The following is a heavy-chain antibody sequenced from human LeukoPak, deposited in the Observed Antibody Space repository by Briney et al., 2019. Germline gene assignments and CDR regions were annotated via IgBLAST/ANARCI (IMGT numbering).Heavy chain of an antibody. CDR2: IKEDGSEK. J-gene: IGHJ4*02. CDR3: ARDRTYNYDSSGYYLD. Sequence: GGSLRLSCAASGFSFSNYWMSWVSQAPGKGLEWVANIKEDGSEKYYVDSVKGRFTISRDNAKNSLYLQMNSLRAEDTAVYYCARDRTYNYDSSGYYLDWGQGTLVTVSS. CDR1: GFSFSNYW. D-gene: IGHD3-22*01. V-gene: IGHV3-7*01.